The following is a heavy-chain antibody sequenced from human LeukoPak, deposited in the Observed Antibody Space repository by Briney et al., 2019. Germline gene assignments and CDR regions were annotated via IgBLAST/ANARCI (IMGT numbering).Heavy chain of an antibody. D-gene: IGHD1-26*01. CDR3: ARPHPYSGSYFEY. V-gene: IGHV3-7*01. Sequence: GGSLRLSCAASGFIFGNYWMSWVRQAPGKGLEWVANIKQDGSEIHYVDSLKGRFTISRDNAKNSLYLQMNSLRAEDTAVYYCARPHPYSGSYFEYWGQGTLVTVSS. J-gene: IGHJ4*02. CDR2: IKQDGSEI. CDR1: GFIFGNYW.